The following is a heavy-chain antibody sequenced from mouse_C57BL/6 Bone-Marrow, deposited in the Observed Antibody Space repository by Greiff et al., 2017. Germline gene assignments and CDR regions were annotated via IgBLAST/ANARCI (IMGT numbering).Heavy chain of an antibody. V-gene: IGHV14-4*01. CDR1: GFNIKDDY. CDR3: TTKWTAQATDY. Sequence: VQLKESGAELVRPGASVKLSCTASGFNIKDDYMHWVKQRPEQGLEWIGWIDPENGDTEYASKFQGKATITADTSSNTAYLQLSSLTSEDTAVYYCTTKWTAQATDYWGQGTTLTVSS. CDR2: IDPENGDT. D-gene: IGHD3-2*02. J-gene: IGHJ2*01.